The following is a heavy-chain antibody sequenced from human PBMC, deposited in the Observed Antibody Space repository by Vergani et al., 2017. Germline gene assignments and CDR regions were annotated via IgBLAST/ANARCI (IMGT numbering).Heavy chain of an antibody. V-gene: IGHV4-59*01. CDR1: GGSISSYY. D-gene: IGHD3-10*01. Sequence: QVQLQESGPGLVKPSETLTLTCTVSGGSISSYYWSWIRQPPGKGLEWIGYIYYSGSTNYNPSLKSRVTISVDTSKNQFSLKLSSVTAADTAVYYCARVLGMYYXGSGPYPVPYGMDVWGQGTTVTVSS. CDR2: IYYSGST. CDR3: ARVLGMYYXGSGPYPVPYGMDV. J-gene: IGHJ6*02.